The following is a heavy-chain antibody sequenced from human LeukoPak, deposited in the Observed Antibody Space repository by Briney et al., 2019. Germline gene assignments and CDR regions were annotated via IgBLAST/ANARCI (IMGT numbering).Heavy chain of an antibody. CDR3: AREDYYDSSGYYPNWFDP. Sequence: ASVKVSCKASGYTFTGYYMHWVRQAPGQGLEWMGWINPNSGGTNYAQMFQGRVTMTRDTSISTAYMELSRLRSDDTAVYYCAREDYYDSSGYYPNWFDPWGQGTLVTVSS. CDR2: INPNSGGT. D-gene: IGHD3-22*01. J-gene: IGHJ5*02. CDR1: GYTFTGYY. V-gene: IGHV1-2*02.